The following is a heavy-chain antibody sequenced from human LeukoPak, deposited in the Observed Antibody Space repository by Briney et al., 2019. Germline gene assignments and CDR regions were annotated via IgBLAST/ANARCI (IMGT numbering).Heavy chain of an antibody. D-gene: IGHD2-21*01. CDR2: INPDGNKK. CDR3: ARDFAYKKFDY. V-gene: IGHV3-7*03. Sequence: GGSLRLSCAASGLIFSGSWMNWVRQAPGKGLEWVATINPDGNKKGLADSVRGRFTISRDDAENSLYLQMNSLRVEDTAVNYCARDFAYKKFDYWGQGTLVTVSS. CDR1: GLIFSGSW. J-gene: IGHJ4*02.